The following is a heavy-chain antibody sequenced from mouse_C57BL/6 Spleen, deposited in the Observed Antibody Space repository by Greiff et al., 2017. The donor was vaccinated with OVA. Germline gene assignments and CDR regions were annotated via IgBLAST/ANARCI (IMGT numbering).Heavy chain of an antibody. CDR3: AREGATSPYYFDY. J-gene: IGHJ2*01. V-gene: IGHV5-4*01. Sequence: EVQLVESGGGLVKPGGSLKLSCAASGFTFSSYAMSWVRQTPEKRLEWVATISDGGSYTYYPDNVKGRFTISRDNAKNNLYLQMSHLKSEDTAMYYCAREGATSPYYFDYWGQGTTLTVSS. CDR1: GFTFSSYA. CDR2: ISDGGSYT. D-gene: IGHD6-2*01.